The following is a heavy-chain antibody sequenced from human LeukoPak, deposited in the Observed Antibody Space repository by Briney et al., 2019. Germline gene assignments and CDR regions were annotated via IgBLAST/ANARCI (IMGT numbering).Heavy chain of an antibody. V-gene: IGHV4-59*01. CDR2: IYYSGST. D-gene: IGHD2-2*01. J-gene: IGHJ5*02. Sequence: PSETLSLTCTVSGGSISSYYWSWIRQPPGKGLEWIGYIYYSGSTNYNPSLKSRVTISVDTSKNQFSLKLSSVTAADTAVYYCARSGVVPAAANWFDPWGQGTLVTVSS. CDR1: GGSISSYY. CDR3: ARSGVVPAAANWFDP.